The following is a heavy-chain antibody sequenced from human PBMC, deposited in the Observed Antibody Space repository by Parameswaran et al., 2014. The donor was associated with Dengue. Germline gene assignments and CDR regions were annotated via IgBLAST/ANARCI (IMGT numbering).Heavy chain of an antibody. CDR3: ARSCYHDSNGLGDYHYGMDV. V-gene: IGHV1-69*01. CDR2: IIPFFGAT. Sequence: WVRQAPGQGLEWMGGIIPFFGATNYAQKFQGRVTITADESTRTAYMELSSLRSDNTAVYYCARSCYHDSNGLGDYHYGMDVWGQGTTVTVSS. J-gene: IGHJ6*02. D-gene: IGHD3-22*01.